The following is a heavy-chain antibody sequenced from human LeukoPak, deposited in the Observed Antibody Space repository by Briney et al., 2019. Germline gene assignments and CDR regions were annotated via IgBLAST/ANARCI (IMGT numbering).Heavy chain of an antibody. CDR1: GGSISNYY. CDR2: IYYSGST. V-gene: IGHV4-59*08. Sequence: SETLSLTCTVSGGSISNYYWSWIRQPPGKGLEWIGYIYYSGSTNYNPSLKSRVTISVDTSKNQFSLKLSSVTAADTAVYYCASTYGSGSPYDYWGQGTLVTVSS. D-gene: IGHD3-10*01. J-gene: IGHJ4*02. CDR3: ASTYGSGSPYDY.